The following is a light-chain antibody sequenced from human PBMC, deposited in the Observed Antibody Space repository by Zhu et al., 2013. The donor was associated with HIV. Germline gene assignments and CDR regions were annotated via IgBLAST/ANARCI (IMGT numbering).Light chain of an antibody. CDR2: DDR. V-gene: IGLV3-21*01. Sequence: SYVLTQPPSVTAAPGETATVTCGGNNIGTKSVHWYQQRPGQAPVLVIYDDRDRPSGIPERFSGSNSGNTATLTISRVEAGDEADYYCQAWDRNIVVFGGGTKLTVL. J-gene: IGLJ2*01. CDR1: NIGTKS. CDR3: QAWDRNIVV.